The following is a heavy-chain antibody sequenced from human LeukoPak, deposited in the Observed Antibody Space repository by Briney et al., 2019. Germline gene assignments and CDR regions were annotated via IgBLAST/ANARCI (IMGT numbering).Heavy chain of an antibody. J-gene: IGHJ4*02. D-gene: IGHD6-13*01. CDR1: GFTFSSYA. CDR2: ISGSGGST. V-gene: IGHV3-23*01. Sequence: GGSLGLSCAASGFTFSSYAMSWVRQAPGKGLEWVSAISGSGGSTYYADSVKGRFTISRDNSKSTLYLQMNSLRAEDTAVYYCAKDLWYSSSWYGEGFDYWGQGTLVTVSS. CDR3: AKDLWYSSSWYGEGFDY.